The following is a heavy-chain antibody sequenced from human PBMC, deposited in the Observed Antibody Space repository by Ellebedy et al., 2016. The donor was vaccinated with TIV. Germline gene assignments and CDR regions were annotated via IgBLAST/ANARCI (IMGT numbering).Heavy chain of an antibody. D-gene: IGHD6-13*01. CDR2: ILPANSDI. CDR1: GYSFTSYW. J-gene: IGHJ5*02. V-gene: IGHV5-51*01. CDR3: ARTSGYSGNWGLDL. Sequence: PGGSLRLSCQVFGYSFTSYWVGWVRQMPGKGLEWMGIILPANSDIRYSPSFEGQVTISADKSISTAYLQWSSRKASDTAIYYCARTSGYSGNWGLDLWGQGTLVTVSS.